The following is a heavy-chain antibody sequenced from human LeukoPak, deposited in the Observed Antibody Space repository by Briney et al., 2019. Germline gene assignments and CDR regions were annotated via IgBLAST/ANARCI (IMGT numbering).Heavy chain of an antibody. CDR1: GGSISSGYY. CDR2: IYHSGST. D-gene: IGHD2-8*01. CDR3: ARTRGSEDCTNGVCYTPRLGSYYYMDV. J-gene: IGHJ6*03. Sequence: SETLSLTCTVSGGSISSGYYWGWIRQPPGKGLEWIGSIYHSGSTYYNPSLKSRVTISVDTSKNQFSLKLSSVTAADTAVYYCARTRGSEDCTNGVCYTPRLGSYYYMDVWGKGTTVTVSS. V-gene: IGHV4-38-2*02.